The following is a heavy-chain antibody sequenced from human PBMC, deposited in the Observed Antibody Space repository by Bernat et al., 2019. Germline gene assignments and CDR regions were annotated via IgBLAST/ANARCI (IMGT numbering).Heavy chain of an antibody. J-gene: IGHJ3*02. CDR1: GFIFSSSY. Sequence: EVQLVESGGGVVQPGGSLRLSCTASGFIFSSSYMTWVRQAPGKGPEWVAIMNQDGSEKTYVDSVNGRFSISRDNAKNSLYLQMSSRRFEDTAMYYCARDPEWGALDIWGQGTMVTVSS. CDR3: ARDPEWGALDI. V-gene: IGHV3-7*03. CDR2: MNQDGSEK. D-gene: IGHD1-14*01.